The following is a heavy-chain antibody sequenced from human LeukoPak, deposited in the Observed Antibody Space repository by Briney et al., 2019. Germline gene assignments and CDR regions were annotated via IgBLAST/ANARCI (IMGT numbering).Heavy chain of an antibody. D-gene: IGHD3-10*01. CDR1: GGSFSGYY. Sequence: SETLSLTCAVYGGSFSGYYWSWIRQPPGKGLEWIGEISHSGSTNYNPSLKSRVTISVDTSKNQFSLKLSSVTAADTAVYYCARGNLVRGYLDDFDIWGQGTMVTVSS. CDR3: ARGNLVRGYLDDFDI. V-gene: IGHV4-34*01. J-gene: IGHJ3*02. CDR2: ISHSGST.